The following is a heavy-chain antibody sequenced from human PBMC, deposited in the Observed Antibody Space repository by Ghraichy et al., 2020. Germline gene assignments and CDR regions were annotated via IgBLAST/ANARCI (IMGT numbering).Heavy chain of an antibody. CDR3: ARLWGPRGRLHCSGGSCYSTSFDY. CDR1: GGSISSYY. V-gene: IGHV4-59*01. CDR2: IYYSGNI. D-gene: IGHD2-15*01. J-gene: IGHJ4*02. Sequence: SQTLSLTCTVSGGSISSYYWSWVRQPPGKGLEWIGYIYYSGNINYNPSLKSRVTISVDTSKNQFSLKLSSVTAADTAVYSCARLWGPRGRLHCSGGSCYSTSFDYWGQGTLVTVSS.